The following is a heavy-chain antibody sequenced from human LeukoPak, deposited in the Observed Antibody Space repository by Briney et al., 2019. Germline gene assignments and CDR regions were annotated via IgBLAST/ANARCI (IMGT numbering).Heavy chain of an antibody. CDR1: GGSISSYY. Sequence: PSETLSLTCTVSGGSISSYYWSWIRQPPGKGLEWIGYIYYSGSTNYNPSLKSRVTISVGTSKNQFSLKLSSVTAADTAVYYCARLYYDFWSGRTYYFDYWGQGTLVTVSS. J-gene: IGHJ4*02. CDR3: ARLYYDFWSGRTYYFDY. D-gene: IGHD3-3*01. CDR2: IYYSGST. V-gene: IGHV4-59*01.